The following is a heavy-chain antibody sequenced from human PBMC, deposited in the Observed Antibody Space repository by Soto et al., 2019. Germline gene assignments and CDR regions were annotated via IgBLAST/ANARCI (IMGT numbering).Heavy chain of an antibody. J-gene: IGHJ5*02. V-gene: IGHV3-23*01. Sequence: GGSLRLSCAASGFALANYVMTWVRQAPGKGLEWVSSVSGGHNTYYADSVKGRFTISRDNSKNTLYLQMNSPRDEDTAVYYCAKDLRGSLVFGLFDPWGQGTLVTVSS. CDR2: VSGGHNT. CDR1: GFALANYV. D-gene: IGHD3-10*01. CDR3: AKDLRGSLVFGLFDP.